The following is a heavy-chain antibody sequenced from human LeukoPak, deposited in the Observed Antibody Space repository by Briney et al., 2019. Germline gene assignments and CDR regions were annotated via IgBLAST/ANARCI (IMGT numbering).Heavy chain of an antibody. V-gene: IGHV4-61*08. CDR1: GGSISSGGYY. J-gene: IGHJ5*02. D-gene: IGHD2-15*01. CDR2: ISYSGST. Sequence: SQTLSLTCTVSGGSISSGGYYWSWIRQPPGKGLEWIGYISYSGSTNYNPSLKSRVTISVDTSKNQFSLKLSSVTAADTAVYYCARGYCSGGSCYRGSNWFDPWGQGTLVTVSS. CDR3: ARGYCSGGSCYRGSNWFDP.